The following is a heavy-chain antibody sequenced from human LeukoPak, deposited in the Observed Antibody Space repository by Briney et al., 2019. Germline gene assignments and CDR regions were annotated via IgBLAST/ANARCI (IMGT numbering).Heavy chain of an antibody. Sequence: GGSLRLSCAASGFSVSSNYMSWVRQAPGKGLEWVSVIYSGGYTNYADSVKGRFTISRDNSKNTLYLQMNSLRVEDTAVYCCARDDPYGDWGQGTLVTVSS. CDR1: GFSVSSNY. D-gene: IGHD4-17*01. CDR3: ARDDPYGD. CDR2: IYSGGYT. J-gene: IGHJ4*02. V-gene: IGHV3-53*01.